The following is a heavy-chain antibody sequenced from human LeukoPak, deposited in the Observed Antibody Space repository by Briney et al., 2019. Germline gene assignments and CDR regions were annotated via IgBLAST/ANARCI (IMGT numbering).Heavy chain of an antibody. D-gene: IGHD3-9*01. CDR1: GYSLSSGYS. CDR2: IYRSGRT. CDR3: ARGVDTYDDILTAYPPDHSFDY. Sequence: WEPLSLPCAVSGYSLSSGYSWGWTRQPPGKGLEGIGRIYRSGRTYYNPSLRSRVTLSIDTSKNPFSLKLSSVTAADTAVYLCARGVDTYDDILTAYPPDHSFDYWGQGTLVTVSS. J-gene: IGHJ4*02. V-gene: IGHV4-38-2*01.